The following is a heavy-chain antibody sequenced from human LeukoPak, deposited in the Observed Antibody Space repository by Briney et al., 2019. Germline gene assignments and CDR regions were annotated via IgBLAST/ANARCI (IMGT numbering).Heavy chain of an antibody. CDR3: ERDRAAIAVAAVDY. J-gene: IGHJ4*02. D-gene: IGHD6-19*01. V-gene: IGHV3-7*03. CDR1: GFTFSSYW. Sequence: GGSLRLSCAASGFTFSSYWMSWVRQAPGKGLEWVANIKQDGSEKYYVDSVKGRFTISRDNAKNSLYLQMNSLRAEDTAVYYCERDRAAIAVAAVDYWGQGPLVTVSS. CDR2: IKQDGSEK.